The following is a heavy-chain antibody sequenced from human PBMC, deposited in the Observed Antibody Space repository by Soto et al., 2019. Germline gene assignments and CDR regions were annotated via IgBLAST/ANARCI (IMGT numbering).Heavy chain of an antibody. J-gene: IGHJ6*02. V-gene: IGHV1-8*01. CDR1: GYTFTSYD. Sequence: QVQLVQSGAEVKTPGASVKVSCKTSGYTFTSYDVNWVRQATGQGLEWMGWMNPNSGNTGYAQKFQGRVTMTTNTSISTAYMELSSLRSEDTAVYYCASGSSIAAALAPYYYYGMDVWGQGTTVTVSS. CDR2: MNPNSGNT. D-gene: IGHD6-13*01. CDR3: ASGSSIAAALAPYYYYGMDV.